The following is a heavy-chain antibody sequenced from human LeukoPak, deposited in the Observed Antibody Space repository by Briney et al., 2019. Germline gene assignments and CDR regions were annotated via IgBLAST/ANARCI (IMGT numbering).Heavy chain of an antibody. J-gene: IGHJ4*02. CDR3: ARVEGPDIVVVPAATDLDY. CDR2: ISAYNGNT. CDR1: GYTFTSYG. D-gene: IGHD2-2*01. Sequence: EASVKVSCKASGYTFTSYGISWVRQAPGQGLEWMGWISAYNGNTNYAQKLQGRVTMTTDTSTSTAYMELRSLRSDDTAVYYCARVEGPDIVVVPAATDLDYWGQGTLVIVSS. V-gene: IGHV1-18*01.